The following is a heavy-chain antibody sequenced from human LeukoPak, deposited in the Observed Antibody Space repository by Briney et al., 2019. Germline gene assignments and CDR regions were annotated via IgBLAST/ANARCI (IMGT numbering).Heavy chain of an antibody. V-gene: IGHV5-51*01. J-gene: IGHJ4*02. CDR1: GYSFTSYW. CDR3: AAAYPRGIDGYNQGYFDY. Sequence: GESLKISCKGSGYSFTSYWIGWVRQMPGKGLEWMGIIYPGDSDTRYSPSFQGQVTISADKSISTAYLQWSSLKASDTAMYYCAAAYPRGIDGYNQGYFDYWGQGTLVTVSS. CDR2: IYPGDSDT. D-gene: IGHD5-24*01.